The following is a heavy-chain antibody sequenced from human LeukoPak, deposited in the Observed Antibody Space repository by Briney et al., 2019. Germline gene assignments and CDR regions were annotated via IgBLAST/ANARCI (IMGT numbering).Heavy chain of an antibody. CDR2: IYYSGST. Sequence: SETLSLTCTVSGGSISSYYWSWIRQPPGKGLEWIGYIYYSGSTNYNPSLKSRVTISVDTSKNQFSLKLSSVTAADTAVYYCASTSGYCSGGNCYSAFDYWGQGTLVTVSS. J-gene: IGHJ4*02. D-gene: IGHD2-15*01. CDR3: ASTSGYCSGGNCYSAFDY. CDR1: GGSISSYY. V-gene: IGHV4-59*01.